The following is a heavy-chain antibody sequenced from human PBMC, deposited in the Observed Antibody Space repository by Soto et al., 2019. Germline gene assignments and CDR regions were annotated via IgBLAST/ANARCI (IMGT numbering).Heavy chain of an antibody. Sequence: SETLSLTCTVSGGSISSYYWSWIRQPPGKGLEWIGYIYYSGSTNYNPSLKSRVTISVDTSKNQFSLKLSSVTAADTAVYYCARSIKGYSYGYYYFDYWGQGTLVTVSS. D-gene: IGHD5-18*01. CDR1: GGSISSYY. V-gene: IGHV4-59*12. CDR3: ARSIKGYSYGYYYFDY. J-gene: IGHJ4*02. CDR2: IYYSGST.